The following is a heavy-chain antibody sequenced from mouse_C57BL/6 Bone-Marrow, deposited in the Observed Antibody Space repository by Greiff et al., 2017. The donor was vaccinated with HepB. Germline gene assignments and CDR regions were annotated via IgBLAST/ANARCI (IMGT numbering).Heavy chain of an antibody. CDR1: GFTFSDYG. D-gene: IGHD1-1*01. J-gene: IGHJ4*01. CDR2: ISSGSSTI. Sequence: EVKLVESGGGLVKPGGSLKLSCAASGFTFSDYGMHWVRQAPEKGLEWVAYISSGSSTIYYADTVKGRFTISRDNAKNTLFLQMTSLRSEDTAMYYCAKLLLVEAMDYWGQGTSVTVSS. CDR3: AKLLLVEAMDY. V-gene: IGHV5-17*01.